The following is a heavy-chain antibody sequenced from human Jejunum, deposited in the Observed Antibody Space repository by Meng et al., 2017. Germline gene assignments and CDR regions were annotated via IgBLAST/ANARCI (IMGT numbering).Heavy chain of an antibody. CDR2: SRNKANSYTT. V-gene: IGHV3-72*01. CDR3: ARTNRLSYFDH. Sequence: GGSLRLSCAASGFTFSDHYMDWVRQAPGKGLEWVGRSRNKANSYTTEYAASVKGRFTISRDESKDSLYLQMNSLTTEDTAVYYCARTNRLSYFDHWGPGKLVTVSS. J-gene: IGHJ4*02. CDR1: GFTFSDHY. D-gene: IGHD2-21*02.